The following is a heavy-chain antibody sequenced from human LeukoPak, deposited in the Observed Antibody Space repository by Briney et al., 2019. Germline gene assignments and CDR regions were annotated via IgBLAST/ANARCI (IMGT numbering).Heavy chain of an antibody. D-gene: IGHD3-22*01. CDR2: ISGSGGST. CDR3: AKEGDSSGYLYYFDY. V-gene: IGHV3-23*01. CDR1: GFTFSSYA. Sequence: GGSLRLSCAASGFTFSSYAMSWVRQAPGKGLGWVSAISGSGGSTYYADSVKGRFTISRDNSKNTLYLQMNSLRAEDTAVYYCAKEGDSSGYLYYFDYWGQGTLVTVSS. J-gene: IGHJ4*02.